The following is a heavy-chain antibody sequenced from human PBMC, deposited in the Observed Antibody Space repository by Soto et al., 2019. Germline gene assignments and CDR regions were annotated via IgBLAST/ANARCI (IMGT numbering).Heavy chain of an antibody. J-gene: IGHJ4*02. D-gene: IGHD3-10*01. CDR2: IIPILGIA. CDR3: ARDYYGSGTPPFY. Sequence: QVQLVQSGAEVKKPGSSVKVSCKASGGTFSSYTISWVRQAPGQVLEWMGRIIPILGIANYAQKFQGRVTITADKSTSTAYMELSSLRSEDTAVYYCARDYYGSGTPPFYWGQGTLVTVSS. CDR1: GGTFSSYT. V-gene: IGHV1-69*08.